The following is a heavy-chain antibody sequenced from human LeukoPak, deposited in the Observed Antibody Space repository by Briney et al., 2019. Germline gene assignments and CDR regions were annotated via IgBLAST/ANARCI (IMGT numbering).Heavy chain of an antibody. V-gene: IGHV4-34*01. Sequence: SETLSLTCAVYGGSFSGYYWSWIRQPPGKGLEWIGEINHSGSTNYNPSLKSRVTISVDTSKNQFSLKLSSVTTADTAVYYCARVGGILTGYYYSDYWGQGTLVTVSS. CDR1: GGSFSGYY. D-gene: IGHD3-9*01. CDR2: INHSGST. J-gene: IGHJ4*02. CDR3: ARVGGILTGYYYSDY.